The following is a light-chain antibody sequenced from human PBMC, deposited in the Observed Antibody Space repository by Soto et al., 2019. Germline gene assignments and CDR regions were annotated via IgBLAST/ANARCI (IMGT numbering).Light chain of an antibody. V-gene: IGKV1-39*01. CDR1: QSISNH. J-gene: IGKJ1*01. CDR3: HQSYSSPPT. Sequence: DIQMTQSPSALSASVEERVVITCRASQSISNHLNWYQQKPGKAPKLLIFSASSLQSGVPSRFSGSRSGPDFTLTISSLQPEDFASYYCHQSYSSPPTFAQGTKVEIK. CDR2: SAS.